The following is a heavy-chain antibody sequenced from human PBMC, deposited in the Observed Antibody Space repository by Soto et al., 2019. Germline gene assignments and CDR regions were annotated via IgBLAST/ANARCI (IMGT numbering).Heavy chain of an antibody. J-gene: IGHJ4*02. CDR1: GGTFSSYA. V-gene: IGHV1-69*13. CDR3: AVLMVYAHQFDY. Sequence: GASVKVSCKASGGTFSSYAISWVRQAPGQGLEWMGGIIPIFGTANYAQKFQGRVTITADESTSTAYMELSSLRSEDTAVYYCAVLMVYAHQFDYWGQGTLVTVSS. D-gene: IGHD2-8*01. CDR2: IIPIFGTA.